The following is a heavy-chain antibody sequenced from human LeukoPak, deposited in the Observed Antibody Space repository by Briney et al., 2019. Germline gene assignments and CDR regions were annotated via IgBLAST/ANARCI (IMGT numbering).Heavy chain of an antibody. CDR1: GFTFSSYA. CDR3: AKAWGMYCYDSSGYPFDY. D-gene: IGHD3-22*01. Sequence: PGGSLRLSCAASGFTFSSYAMSWVRQAPGKGLEWVSAISGSGGSTYYADSVKGRFTISRDNSKNTQYLQTNSLRAEDTAVYYCAKAWGMYCYDSSGYPFDYWGQGTLVTVSS. CDR2: ISGSGGST. J-gene: IGHJ4*02. V-gene: IGHV3-23*01.